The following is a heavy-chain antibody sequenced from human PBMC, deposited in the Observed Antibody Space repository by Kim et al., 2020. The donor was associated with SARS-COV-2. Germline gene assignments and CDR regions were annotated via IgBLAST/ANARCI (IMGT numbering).Heavy chain of an antibody. CDR2: IYYSGST. D-gene: IGHD3-10*01. Sequence: SETLSLTCTVSGGSISSYYWSWIRQPPGKGLEWIGYIYYSGSTNYNPSLKSRVTISVDTSKNQFSLKLSSVTAADTAVYYCARHGRLELLWFGEFNWYFDLWGRGTLVTVSS. CDR1: GGSISSYY. J-gene: IGHJ2*01. V-gene: IGHV4-59*08. CDR3: ARHGRLELLWFGEFNWYFDL.